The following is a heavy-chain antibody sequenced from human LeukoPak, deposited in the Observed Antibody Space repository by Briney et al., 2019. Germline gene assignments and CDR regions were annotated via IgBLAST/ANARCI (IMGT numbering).Heavy chain of an antibody. CDR3: ARAVAAAGTSGIFDY. D-gene: IGHD6-13*01. V-gene: IGHV1-2*02. CDR1: GYTFTGYY. J-gene: IGHJ4*02. Sequence: ASEKVSCKASGYTFTGYYMHWVRQAPGQGLEWMGWINPNSGGTNYAQKFQGRVTMTRDTSISTAYMELSRLRSDDTAVYYCARAVAAAGTSGIFDYWGQGTLVTVSS. CDR2: INPNSGGT.